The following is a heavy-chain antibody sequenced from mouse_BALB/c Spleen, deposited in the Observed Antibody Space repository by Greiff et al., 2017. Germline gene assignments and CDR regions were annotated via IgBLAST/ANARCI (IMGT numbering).Heavy chain of an antibody. CDR3: ARKGNDGFSYYAMDY. J-gene: IGHJ4*01. D-gene: IGHD2-3*01. CDR2: ISYSGST. Sequence: EVQGVESGPGLVKPSQSLSLTCTVTGYSITSDYAWNWIRQFPGNKLEWMGYISYSGSTSYNPSLKSRISITRDTSKNQFFLQLNSVTTEDTATYYCARKGNDGFSYYAMDYWGQGTSVTVSS. CDR1: GYSITSDYA. V-gene: IGHV3-2*02.